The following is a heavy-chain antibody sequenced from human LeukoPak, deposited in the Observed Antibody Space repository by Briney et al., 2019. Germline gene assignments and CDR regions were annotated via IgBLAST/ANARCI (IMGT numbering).Heavy chain of an antibody. V-gene: IGHV3-30*02. CDR2: IRYDGSNK. Sequence: PGGSLRLSCAASGFTFSSYGMHWLRQARGKGLEWVAFIRYDGSNKYYADSVKGRFTISRDNSKNTLYLQMNSLRAEDTAVYYCAKAVGGSGSYYSPFDYWGQGTLVTVSS. J-gene: IGHJ4*02. D-gene: IGHD3-10*01. CDR3: AKAVGGSGSYYSPFDY. CDR1: GFTFSSYG.